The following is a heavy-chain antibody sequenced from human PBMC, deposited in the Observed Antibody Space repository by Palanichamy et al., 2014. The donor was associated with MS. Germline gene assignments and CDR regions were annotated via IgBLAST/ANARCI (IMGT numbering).Heavy chain of an antibody. CDR3: VRLRSTSGHMGFGY. CDR1: SMTSSAW. CDR2: VSHSGTT. D-gene: IGHD2-8*01. Sequence: SMTSSAWWTWVRQSPGKRLEWIGEVSHSGTTNNNPSLKGRVTISVDKSKNVFSLKLSSVTAADTAVYYCVRLRSTSGHMGFGYWGQGTLVTVSS. J-gene: IGHJ4*02. V-gene: IGHV4-4*02.